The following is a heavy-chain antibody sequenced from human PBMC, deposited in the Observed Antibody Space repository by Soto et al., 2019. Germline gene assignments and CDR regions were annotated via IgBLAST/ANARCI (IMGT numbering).Heavy chain of an antibody. CDR3: AKGVDYGGNPWGH. Sequence: GGSLRLSCVVSGVTFSNSDMQWVRQAPGKGLEWVAMISADGNSEDYAASVKGRFTVSRENSKNTLYLQMDSLRVEDTAIYYCAKGVDYGGNPWGHWGQGARVTVSS. CDR2: ISADGNSE. J-gene: IGHJ4*02. CDR1: GVTFSNSD. V-gene: IGHV3-30*18. D-gene: IGHD4-17*01.